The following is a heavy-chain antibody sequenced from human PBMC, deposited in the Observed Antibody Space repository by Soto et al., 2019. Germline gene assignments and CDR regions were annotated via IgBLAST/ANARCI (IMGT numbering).Heavy chain of an antibody. CDR3: ARGAAGSLYSYGMDV. J-gene: IGHJ6*02. D-gene: IGHD6-13*01. V-gene: IGHV1-69*01. CDR1: GGTFSSYA. Sequence: VQLVQSGAEVKKPGSSVKVSCKASGGTFSSYAISWVRQAPGQGLEWMGGIIPIFGTANYAQKFQVRVTITADESTSTAYMELSRLRAEDTAVYYCARGAAGSLYSYGMDVWGQGTTVTVSS. CDR2: IIPIFGTA.